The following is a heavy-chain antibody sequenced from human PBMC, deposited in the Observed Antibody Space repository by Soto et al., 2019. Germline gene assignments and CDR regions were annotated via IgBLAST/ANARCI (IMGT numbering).Heavy chain of an antibody. CDR2: INTYNGMT. V-gene: IGHV1-18*01. J-gene: IGHJ4*02. D-gene: IGHD5-12*01. Sequence: QVQLVQSGGEVKKPGASVTVSCKASGYTFITYHITWVRQAPGQGLEWMAWINTYNGMTDYAQRFQGRVTMTRDTSTSTAYMELRNLGSDDTAAYFCAKSPRGEMATDWGQGTLVTVSS. CDR1: GYTFITYH. CDR3: AKSPRGEMATD.